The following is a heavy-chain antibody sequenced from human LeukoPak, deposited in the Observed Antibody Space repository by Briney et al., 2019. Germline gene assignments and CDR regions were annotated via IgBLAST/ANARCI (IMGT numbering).Heavy chain of an antibody. CDR2: ISSSSSYI. J-gene: IGHJ4*02. CDR1: GVAYKSSS. V-gene: IGHV3-21*01. Sequence: KPGGSERLLWAARGVAYKSSSRRSGRQAKRKGLEWGSSISSSSSYIYYADSVKGRFTISRDNAKNSLYLQMNSLRAEDTAVYYCARGNYGPNPGAFDYWGQGTLVTVSS. CDR3: ARGNYGPNPGAFDY. D-gene: IGHD4-17*01.